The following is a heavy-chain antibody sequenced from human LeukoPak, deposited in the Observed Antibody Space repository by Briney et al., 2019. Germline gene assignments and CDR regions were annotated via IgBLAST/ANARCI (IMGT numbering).Heavy chain of an antibody. J-gene: IGHJ4*02. V-gene: IGHV4-61*02. D-gene: IGHD3-22*01. CDR2: IYTSGST. CDR1: GGSISSGSYY. Sequence: SETLSLTCTVSGGSISSGSYYWSWIRQPAGKGLEWIGRIYTSGSTNYNPSLKSRVTISVDTSKNQFSLKLSSVTAADTAVYYCARRSWYYDSSGYYSYFDYWGQGTLVTVSS. CDR3: ARRSWYYDSSGYYSYFDY.